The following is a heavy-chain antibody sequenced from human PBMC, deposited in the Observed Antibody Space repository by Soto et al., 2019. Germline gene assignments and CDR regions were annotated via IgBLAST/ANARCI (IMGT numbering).Heavy chain of an antibody. J-gene: IGHJ4*02. V-gene: IGHV3-48*01. Sequence: GGSLRLSCAASGFTFSSYSMNWVRQAPGKGLEWVSYISSSSSTIYYADSVKGRFTISRDNAKNSLYLQMNSLRAEDTAVYYFARETIPVAFSFDYWGQGTLVTVSS. CDR3: ARETIPVAFSFDY. CDR2: ISSSSSTI. D-gene: IGHD6-19*01. CDR1: GFTFSSYS.